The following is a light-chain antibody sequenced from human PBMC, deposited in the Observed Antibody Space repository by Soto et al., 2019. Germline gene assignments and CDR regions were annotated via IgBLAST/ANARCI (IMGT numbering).Light chain of an antibody. J-gene: IGKJ4*01. Sequence: VLTQSPVTLSLSPGERATLSCRASQSFRGLLAWYQQKPGQAPRLLIYDASNRATGVPTRFSGSGSGTDFTLTISSLEPEDFAAYYCQQRNKWPPVTFGGGTKVDIK. CDR1: QSFRGL. CDR3: QQRNKWPPVT. CDR2: DAS. V-gene: IGKV3-11*01.